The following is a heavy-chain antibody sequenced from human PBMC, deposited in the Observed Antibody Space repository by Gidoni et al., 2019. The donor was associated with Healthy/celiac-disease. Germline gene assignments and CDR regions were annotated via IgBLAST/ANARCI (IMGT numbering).Heavy chain of an antibody. CDR2: IIPILGIA. CDR1: GGTFSSYT. V-gene: IGHV1-69*02. Sequence: QVQLGQSGAEVKKPGSSVKVSCKASGGTFSSYTISWVRQAPGQGLEWMGRIIPILGIANYAPKFPGRVTITADKSTSTAYMELSSLRSEDTAVYYCAYCGGHSGEDYWGQGTLVTVSS. J-gene: IGHJ4*02. D-gene: IGHD2-21*01. CDR3: AYCGGHSGEDY.